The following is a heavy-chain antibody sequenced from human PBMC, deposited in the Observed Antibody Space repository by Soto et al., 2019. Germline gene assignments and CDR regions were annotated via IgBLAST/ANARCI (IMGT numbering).Heavy chain of an antibody. D-gene: IGHD6-19*01. J-gene: IGHJ5*02. CDR1: GFTFSSYS. CDR2: ISSSSTI. V-gene: IGHV3-48*02. CDR3: AREADLNWFDP. Sequence: GGSLRLSCAASGFTFSSYSMNWVRQAPGKGLEWVSYISSSSTIYYADSVKGRFTISRDNAKNSLYLQMNSLRDEDTAVYYCAREADLNWFDPWGQGTLVTVSS.